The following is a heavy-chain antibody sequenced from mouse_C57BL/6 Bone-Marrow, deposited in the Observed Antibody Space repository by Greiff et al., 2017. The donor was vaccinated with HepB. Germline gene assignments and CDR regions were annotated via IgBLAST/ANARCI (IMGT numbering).Heavy chain of an antibody. V-gene: IGHV1-55*01. CDR1: GYTFTSYW. J-gene: IGHJ1*03. Sequence: VKLQQPGAELVKPGASVKMSCKASGYTFTSYWITWVKQRPGQGLEWIGDIYPGSGSTNYNEKFKSKATLTVDTSSSTAYMQLSSLTSEDSAVYYCARGYHYYGSSYWYFDVWGTGTTVTVSS. CDR3: ARGYHYYGSSYWYFDV. CDR2: IYPGSGST. D-gene: IGHD1-1*01.